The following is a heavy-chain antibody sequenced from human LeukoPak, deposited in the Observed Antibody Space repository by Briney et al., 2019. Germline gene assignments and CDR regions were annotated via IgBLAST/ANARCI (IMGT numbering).Heavy chain of an antibody. D-gene: IGHD3-9*01. J-gene: IGHJ4*02. V-gene: IGHV4-39*01. CDR3: ASGPGYFDY. CDR1: GGSISSSSYY. Sequence: SETLSLTCTVSGGSISSSSYYWGWIRQPPGKGLEWIGSIYYSGSTYYNPSLKSRVTISVDTSKNQFSLKLSSVTAADTAVYYCASGPGYFDYWGQGTLVTVSS. CDR2: IYYSGST.